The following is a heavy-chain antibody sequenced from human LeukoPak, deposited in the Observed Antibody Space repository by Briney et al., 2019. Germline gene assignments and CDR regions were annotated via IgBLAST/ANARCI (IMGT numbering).Heavy chain of an antibody. V-gene: IGHV5-51*01. CDR1: GYTFTNYY. CDR3: ARRYCSSTSCNPYFFDY. CDR2: ISPGDSDA. J-gene: IGHJ4*02. D-gene: IGHD2-2*01. Sequence: GESLKISFKGSGYTFTNYYIGWVRPTPGKGLEWMGIISPGDSDARYSPSFQGQVTISADKSISPAYLRWSSLKASDTVMYYCARRYCSSTSCNPYFFDYWGQGTLVTVSS.